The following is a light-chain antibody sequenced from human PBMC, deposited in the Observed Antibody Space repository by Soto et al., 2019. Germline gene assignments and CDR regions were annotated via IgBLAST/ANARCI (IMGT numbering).Light chain of an antibody. J-gene: IGKJ4*01. CDR1: HSVSSN. V-gene: IGKV3-15*01. Sequence: EIVMTQSPATLSVSPGERATLSCRASHSVSSNLAWYQQKPGQTPRLLIYGTSTRATGIPARSSGSGSGKEFTLTSSSLQFEDFAVYYCQQDNNWPLTFGGGTKVEIK. CDR2: GTS. CDR3: QQDNNWPLT.